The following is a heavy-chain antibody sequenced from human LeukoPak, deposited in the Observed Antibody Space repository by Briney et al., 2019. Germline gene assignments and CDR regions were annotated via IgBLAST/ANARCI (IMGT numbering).Heavy chain of an antibody. Sequence: ASETLSLTCDVHGGSLSGYFWSWIRQPPGKGLEWIGEINHSGSTNYNPSLKSRVTISVDTSKNQFSLKLSSVTAADTAVYYCARGPRWYSSGWPFDYWGQGTLVTVSS. CDR2: INHSGST. CDR1: GGSLSGYF. J-gene: IGHJ4*02. CDR3: ARGPRWYSSGWPFDY. D-gene: IGHD6-19*01. V-gene: IGHV4-34*01.